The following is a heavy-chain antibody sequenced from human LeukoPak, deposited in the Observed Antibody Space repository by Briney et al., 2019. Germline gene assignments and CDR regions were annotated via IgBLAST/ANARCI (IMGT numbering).Heavy chain of an antibody. Sequence: PGGSLRLSCAASGFTFGNYVMSWVRQAPGKGLQWVSSINGTGRNTYYVDSVEGRFTISRDNLKNTLYLQMSSLRAEDTAVYYCASTMAEGYSSGWTSYFDYWGQGTLVTVSS. CDR2: INGTGRNT. J-gene: IGHJ4*02. V-gene: IGHV3-23*01. D-gene: IGHD6-19*01. CDR1: GFTFGNYV. CDR3: ASTMAEGYSSGWTSYFDY.